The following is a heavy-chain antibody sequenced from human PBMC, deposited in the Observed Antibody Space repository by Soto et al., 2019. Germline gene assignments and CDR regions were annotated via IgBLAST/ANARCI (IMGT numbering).Heavy chain of an antibody. Sequence: ASVKVSCKASGYTFTSYDINWVRQATGQGLEWMGWMNPNSGNTGYAQTFQGRVTMTRNTSISTAYMELSSLRSEDTAVYYCARVSKIAAATWEFDPWGQGTLVTVSS. CDR1: GYTFTSYD. J-gene: IGHJ5*02. V-gene: IGHV1-8*01. CDR2: MNPNSGNT. CDR3: ARVSKIAAATWEFDP. D-gene: IGHD6-13*01.